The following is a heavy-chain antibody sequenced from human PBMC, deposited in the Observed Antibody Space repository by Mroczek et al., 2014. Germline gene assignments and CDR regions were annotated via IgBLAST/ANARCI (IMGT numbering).Heavy chain of an antibody. J-gene: IGHJ4*02. CDR2: IKSKTDGGTT. Sequence: EVQLVETGGGLVKPGGSLRLSCAASGFTFSNAWMSWVRQAPGKGLEWVGRIKSKTDGGTTDYAAPVKGRFTISRDDSKNTLYLQMNSLKTEDTAVYYCTTERIFGVVNPHDYWGQGTLVTVSS. V-gene: IGHV3-15*01. CDR1: GFTFSNAW. CDR3: TTERIFGVVNPHDY. D-gene: IGHD3-3*01.